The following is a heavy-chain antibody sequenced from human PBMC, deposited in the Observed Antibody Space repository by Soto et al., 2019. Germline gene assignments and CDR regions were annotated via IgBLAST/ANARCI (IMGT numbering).Heavy chain of an antibody. J-gene: IGHJ5*02. CDR3: ATSNWFDP. V-gene: IGHV4-39*01. Sequence: QLQLQESGPGLVKPSETLSLTCTVSGGSIRSRGYYWGWIRQPPGKGREWIGTIHYSGRTYYNPSLKSRVTISVDSSKNQFSLKLSSVTAADTAVYYCATSNWFDPWGQGTLVTVSS. CDR2: IHYSGRT. CDR1: GGSIRSRGYY.